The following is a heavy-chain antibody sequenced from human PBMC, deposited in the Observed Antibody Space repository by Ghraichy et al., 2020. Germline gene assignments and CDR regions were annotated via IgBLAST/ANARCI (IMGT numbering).Heavy chain of an antibody. CDR3: ARAGDYYGSNPIDY. D-gene: IGHD3-10*01. Sequence: GGSLRLSCAASGFTFSSYYMTWVRQVPGKGLEWVANIKHDLSEKYYADSVKGRFSISRDNAKNSVYLQMNNLKPGATALYYCARAGDYYGSNPIDYWGQGTRVTVSS. CDR2: IKHDLSEK. J-gene: IGHJ4*02. CDR1: GFTFSSYY. V-gene: IGHV3-7*04.